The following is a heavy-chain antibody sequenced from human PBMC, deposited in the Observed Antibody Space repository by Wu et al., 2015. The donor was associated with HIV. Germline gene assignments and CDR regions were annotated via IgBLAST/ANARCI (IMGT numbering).Heavy chain of an antibody. Sequence: QVQLVQSASEMKKSGASIKVSCKTSGYTFTGYYIHWVRQAPGQGLEWMGWINPDTGDTNFAQIFKGRISMTRDTSTTTVNLILASLKSNDTATYYCARDWQFQVTFGDFYMDDLGQRDYGHRL. J-gene: IGHJ6*03. CDR1: GYTFTGYY. CDR3: ARDWQFQVTFGDFYMDD. CDR2: INPDTGDT. V-gene: IGHV1-2*02. D-gene: IGHD3-3*01.